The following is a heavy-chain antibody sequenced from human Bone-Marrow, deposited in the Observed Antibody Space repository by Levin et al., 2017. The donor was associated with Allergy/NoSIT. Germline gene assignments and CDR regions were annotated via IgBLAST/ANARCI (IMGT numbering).Heavy chain of an antibody. Sequence: GGSLRLSCAASGFTFSSYSMNWVRQAPGKGLEWVSSISSSSSYIYYADSVKGRFTISRDNAKNSLYLQMNSLRAEDTAVYYCARDLLFGLLPLYYYYGMDVWGQGTTVTVSS. D-gene: IGHD3-10*01. CDR1: GFTFSSYS. CDR2: ISSSSSYI. J-gene: IGHJ6*02. V-gene: IGHV3-21*01. CDR3: ARDLLFGLLPLYYYYGMDV.